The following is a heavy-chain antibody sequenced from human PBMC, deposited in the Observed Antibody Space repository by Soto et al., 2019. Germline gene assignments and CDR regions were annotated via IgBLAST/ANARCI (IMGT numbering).Heavy chain of an antibody. V-gene: IGHV3-33*01. CDR3: ARDPFRRHYYYGMDV. J-gene: IGHJ6*02. Sequence: GGSLRLSCAASGFTFSSYGMHWVRQAPGKGLEWVAVIWYDGSNKYYADSVKGRFTISRDNSKNTLYLQMNSLRAEDTAVYYCARDPFRRHYYYGMDVWGQGTTVTVSS. CDR2: IWYDGSNK. CDR1: GFTFSSYG. D-gene: IGHD6-25*01.